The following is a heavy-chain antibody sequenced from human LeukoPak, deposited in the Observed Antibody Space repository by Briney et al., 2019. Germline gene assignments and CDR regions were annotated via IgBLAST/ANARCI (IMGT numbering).Heavy chain of an antibody. D-gene: IGHD6-13*01. V-gene: IGHV3-30*02. CDR2: IRYGGSNK. CDR1: GFTFSSYG. Sequence: GGSLRLSCAASGFTFSSYGMHWVRQAPGKGLEWVAFIRYGGSNKYYADSVKGRFTISRDNSKNTLYLQMNSLRAEDTAVYYCAKKLWGQQLVSDYWGQGTLVTVSS. J-gene: IGHJ4*02. CDR3: AKKLWGQQLVSDY.